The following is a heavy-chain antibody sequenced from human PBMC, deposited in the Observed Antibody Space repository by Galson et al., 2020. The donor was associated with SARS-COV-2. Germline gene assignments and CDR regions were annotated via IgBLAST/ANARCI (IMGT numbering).Heavy chain of an antibody. J-gene: IGHJ3*02. V-gene: IGHV4-30-2*01. CDR3: ARGDPTGAFDI. CDR1: GGSISSGGYS. Sequence: SETLSLTCAVSGGSISSGGYSWSWIRQPPGKGLEWIGYIYHSGSTYYNPSLKSRVTISVDRSKNQFSLKLSSVTAADTAVYYCARGDPTGAFDIWGQGTMVTVSS. CDR2: IYHSGST. D-gene: IGHD1-1*01.